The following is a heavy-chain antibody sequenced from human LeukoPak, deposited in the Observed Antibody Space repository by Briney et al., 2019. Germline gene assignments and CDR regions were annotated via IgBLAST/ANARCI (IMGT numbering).Heavy chain of an antibody. CDR1: GFTFRDLA. V-gene: IGHV3-23*01. Sequence: PGGSLRLSCTASGFTFRDLAMNWVRQAPGKGLEWVSTLSASGSITYYADSVKGRFTISRDGSKNMLYLQMSSLRVDDTAVYYCAYLGLSSDWNDVPGPQIDHWGQGMLVSVSS. J-gene: IGHJ4*02. CDR3: AYLGLSSDWNDVPGPQIDH. D-gene: IGHD1-1*01. CDR2: LSASGSIT.